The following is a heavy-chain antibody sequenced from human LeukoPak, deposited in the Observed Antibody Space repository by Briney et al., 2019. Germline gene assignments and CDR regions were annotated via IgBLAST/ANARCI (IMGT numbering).Heavy chain of an antibody. V-gene: IGHV4-61*08. Sequence: PSETLSLTCTVSGGSISSGGYYWSWIRQHPGKGLEWIGYIYYSGSTNYNPSLKSRVTMSVDTSKNQVSLKLSSVTAADTAVYYCARFCSGGSCPDYWGQGTLVTVSS. CDR1: GGSISSGGYY. D-gene: IGHD2-15*01. CDR3: ARFCSGGSCPDY. CDR2: IYYSGST. J-gene: IGHJ4*02.